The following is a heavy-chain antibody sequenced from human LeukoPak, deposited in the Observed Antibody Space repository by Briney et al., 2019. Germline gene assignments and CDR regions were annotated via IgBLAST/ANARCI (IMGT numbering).Heavy chain of an antibody. Sequence: GGSLRLSCAASGFTFSSYAMSWVRQAPGKGLEWVSAISASGGPTYYADSVRGRFTISRDNSKNTLFLQMNSLRAEDTAVYYCARDYADYVGYFFFDYWGQGTLVTVSS. CDR2: ISASGGPT. V-gene: IGHV3-23*01. J-gene: IGHJ4*02. CDR3: ARDYADYVGYFFFDY. CDR1: GFTFSSYA. D-gene: IGHD4-17*01.